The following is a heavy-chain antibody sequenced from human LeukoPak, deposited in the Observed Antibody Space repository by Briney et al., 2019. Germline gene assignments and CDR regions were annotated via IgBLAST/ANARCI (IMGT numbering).Heavy chain of an antibody. CDR2: IKIKTHRGTT. CDR1: GFTFSNAW. CDR3: STEFGSGANYYFDY. J-gene: IGHJ4*02. Sequence: GGSLRLSCAAPGFTFSNAWMSWVRQAPGKGMDWVGRIKIKTHRGTTDYAAPVKGRFTISRDDSKSTVFLQMNGLKTEDTAIYYCSTEFGSGANYYFDYWGQGTQVTVSS. D-gene: IGHD3-10*01. V-gene: IGHV3-15*01.